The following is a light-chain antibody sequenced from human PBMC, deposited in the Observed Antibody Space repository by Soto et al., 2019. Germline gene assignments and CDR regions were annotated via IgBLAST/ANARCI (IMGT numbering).Light chain of an antibody. CDR2: GAS. CDR1: QSVRSN. V-gene: IGKV3-15*01. CDR3: QQYNNWLS. Sequence: EIVMTQSPATLSVSPGERVTLSCRASQSVRSNIAWYQQKPGQAPRLLISGASTRATGIPARFSGTGSGTDFTLTISSLQSEDFAVYYCQQYNNWLSFGGGTKVEIK. J-gene: IGKJ4*01.